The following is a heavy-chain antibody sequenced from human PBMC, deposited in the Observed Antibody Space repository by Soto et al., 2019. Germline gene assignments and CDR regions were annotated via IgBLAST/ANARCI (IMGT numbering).Heavy chain of an antibody. J-gene: IGHJ4*02. CDR1: GFTFGDYA. Sequence: GGSLRLSCTASGFTFGDYAMSWFRQAPGKGLEWIGFIRNKAYGGTTDYTASVKGRFTISRDDSKSIAYLQMSGLKTEDTAVYYCARDTDHGDYVGDHWGQGTLVTVSS. CDR3: ARDTDHGDYVGDH. V-gene: IGHV3-49*01. D-gene: IGHD4-17*01. CDR2: IRNKAYGGTT.